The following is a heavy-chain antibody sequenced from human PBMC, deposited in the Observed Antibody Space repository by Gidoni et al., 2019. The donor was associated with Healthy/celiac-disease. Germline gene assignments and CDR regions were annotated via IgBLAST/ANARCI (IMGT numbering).Heavy chain of an antibody. D-gene: IGHD2-8*01. CDR2: ISWNSGSI. CDR1: GFPFDDYA. V-gene: IGHV3-9*01. Sequence: EVQLVESGGGLVQPGRSLRLSCAASGFPFDDYAMHWVRQAQGKGLGWVSGISWNSGSIGYADSVKGRFTISRDNAKNSLYLQMNSLRAEDTALYYCAKSKDGLSPFDYWGQGTLVTVSS. J-gene: IGHJ4*02. CDR3: AKSKDGLSPFDY.